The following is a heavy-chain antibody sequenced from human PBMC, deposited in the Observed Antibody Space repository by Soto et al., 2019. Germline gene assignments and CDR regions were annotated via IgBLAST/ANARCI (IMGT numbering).Heavy chain of an antibody. CDR2: IYYSGST. D-gene: IGHD3-16*01. V-gene: IGHV4-30-4*01. CDR3: ARHNGPLYVGYYYDMDV. J-gene: IGHJ6*02. Sequence: SETLSVRCTVSGGSIRSGDYYCSWIRKPPGKGLEWIGYIYYSGSTYYNPSLKSRVTISVDTSKNQFSLKLSSVTAADPAVYYCARHNGPLYVGYYYDMDVWGHGTTVPVSS. CDR1: GGSIRSGDYY.